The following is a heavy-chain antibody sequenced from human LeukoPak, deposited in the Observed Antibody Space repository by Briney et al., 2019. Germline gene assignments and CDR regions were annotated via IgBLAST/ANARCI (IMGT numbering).Heavy chain of an antibody. D-gene: IGHD6-13*01. CDR3: SSSLGYSSSWYKLYFQH. J-gene: IGHJ1*01. CDR1: GGSISSGNYY. Sequence: SETLSLTCTVYGGSISSGNYYWSWIRQPAGKGLEYIGRIYNSGITNYNPSLKSRVTISVDTSKNQFSQKLSSVTAADTAVYYCSSSLGYSSSWYKLYFQHWGQGTLVTVSS. V-gene: IGHV4-61*02. CDR2: IYNSGIT.